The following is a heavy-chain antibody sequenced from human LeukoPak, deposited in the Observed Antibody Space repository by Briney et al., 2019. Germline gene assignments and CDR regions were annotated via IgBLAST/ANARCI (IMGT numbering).Heavy chain of an antibody. CDR2: IIGSGGST. V-gene: IGHV3-23*01. CDR1: GFTISSYF. CDR3: AKGAYDYIEVAYFDY. J-gene: IGHJ4*02. D-gene: IGHD5-12*01. Sequence: PGGSLRLSCAASGFTISSYFMSWVRQAPGKGLEWVSGIIGSGGSTYYADSVKGRLTISRDNSKNTLYLQVNSLTAEDTAVYYCAKGAYDYIEVAYFDYWGQGTLVTVSS.